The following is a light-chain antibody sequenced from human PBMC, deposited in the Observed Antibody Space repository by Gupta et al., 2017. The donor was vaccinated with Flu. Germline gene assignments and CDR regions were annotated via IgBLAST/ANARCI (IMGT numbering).Light chain of an antibody. CDR1: SYDAGAYNY. V-gene: IGLV2-14*01. J-gene: IGLJ1*01. CDR3: GSFASTSTYV. CDR2: EVS. Sequence: QSGLTQPASVSGSPGQSITISCTGTSYDAGAYNYVSWYQHHPGKPPKLLIYEVSDRPSGVSNRFSGSKSGNTASLTISGLQTEDEADYYCGSFASTSTYVFGTGTKVTVL.